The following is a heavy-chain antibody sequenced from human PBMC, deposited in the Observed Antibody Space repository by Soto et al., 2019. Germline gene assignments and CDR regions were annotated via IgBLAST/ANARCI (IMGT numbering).Heavy chain of an antibody. Sequence: SGPTLVNPTQTLTLTCTFSGFSLSTSGMCVSWIRQPPGKALEWLALIDWDDDKYYSTSLKTRLTISKDTSKNQVVLTMTNMDPVDTATYSCARLSKDWRGAFSDAFDIWGQGTMVTVSS. J-gene: IGHJ3*02. CDR3: ARLSKDWRGAFSDAFDI. CDR2: IDWDDDK. V-gene: IGHV2-70*01. CDR1: GFSLSTSGMC. D-gene: IGHD1-26*01.